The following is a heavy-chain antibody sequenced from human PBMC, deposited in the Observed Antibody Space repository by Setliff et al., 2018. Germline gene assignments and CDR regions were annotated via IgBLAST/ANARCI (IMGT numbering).Heavy chain of an antibody. V-gene: IGHV4-39*07. Sequence: PSETLSLTCTVSGGSISSSSYYWGWIRQPPGKGLEWIGSISYSASTYYNPSLKSRVTISVDTSKNQFSLKLSSVTAAGTAVYYCAREWGDKWELLWPFDYWGQGTLVTVSS. D-gene: IGHD1-26*01. CDR1: GGSISSSSYY. J-gene: IGHJ4*02. CDR3: AREWGDKWELLWPFDY. CDR2: ISYSAST.